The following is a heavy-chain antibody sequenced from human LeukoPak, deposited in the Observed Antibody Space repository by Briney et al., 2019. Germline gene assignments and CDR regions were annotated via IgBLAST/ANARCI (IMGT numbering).Heavy chain of an antibody. Sequence: GGSLRLSCAASGFTFSSYAMSWVRQAPGKGLEWVSTISGSGGSTYYADSVKGRFTISRDNSKNTLYLQMNSLRAEDTAVYYCGKDKSVRYRGSFTYGDYFDYWGQGTLVTVSS. CDR2: ISGSGGST. V-gene: IGHV3-23*01. CDR1: GFTFSSYA. CDR3: GKDKSVRYRGSFTYGDYFDY. D-gene: IGHD1-26*01. J-gene: IGHJ4*02.